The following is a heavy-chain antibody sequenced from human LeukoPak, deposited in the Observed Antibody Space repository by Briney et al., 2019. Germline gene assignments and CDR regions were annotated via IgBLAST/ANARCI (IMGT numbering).Heavy chain of an antibody. CDR3: VRDNPRCCGVVPVNIDDF. V-gene: IGHV3-30-3*01. D-gene: IGHD2-15*01. CDR1: GFTFSSYA. J-gene: IGHJ4*02. CDR2: ISYDGSNK. Sequence: GSLRLSCAASGFTFSSYAMHWVRQAPGKGLEWVAVISYDGSNKYYADSVKGRFTISRDNSKNTLYLQMNSLRAEDTAVYYCVRDNPRCCGVVPVNIDDFWGQGTLVTVSS.